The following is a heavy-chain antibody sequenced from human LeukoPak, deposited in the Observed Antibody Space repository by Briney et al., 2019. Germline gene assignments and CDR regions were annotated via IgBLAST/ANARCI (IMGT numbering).Heavy chain of an antibody. CDR2: IKQDGSEK. V-gene: IGHV3-7*01. D-gene: IGHD5-24*01. J-gene: IGHJ4*02. CDR3: ARHGPSYFDY. Sequence: GGSLRLSCAASGFTFSSYWMAWVRQAPGKGLEWLANIKQDGSEKYYVDSVKGRFTISRDNAKNSLYLQMNSLKAEDTAVYYCARHGPSYFDYWGQGTLVTVSS. CDR1: GFTFSSYW.